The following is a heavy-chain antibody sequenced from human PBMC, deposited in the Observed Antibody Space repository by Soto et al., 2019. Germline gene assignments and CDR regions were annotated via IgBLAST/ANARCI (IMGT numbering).Heavy chain of an antibody. J-gene: IGHJ6*02. D-gene: IGHD3-3*01. CDR1: GDFITSGSYY. CDR2: IPYSGST. Sequence: QVQLQQSGPGLLKPSQTLSLTCAVSGDFITSGSYYWTWISQRPGEGLEWIGYIPYSGSTSHTPSLKSRSSSSVDTSNNQLSLKLASVTAADTALYSRTREGGVLFSMFGVSGLDVWGQGTTVIVSS. V-gene: IGHV4-31*11. CDR3: TREGGVLFSMFGVSGLDV.